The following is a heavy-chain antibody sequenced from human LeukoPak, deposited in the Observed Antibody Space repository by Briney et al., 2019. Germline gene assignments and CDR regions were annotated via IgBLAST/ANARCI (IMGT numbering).Heavy chain of an antibody. CDR1: GYTFSIYY. CDR2: LNPNSGGT. J-gene: IGHJ5*02. D-gene: IGHD3-22*01. V-gene: IGHV1-2*02. CDR3: ARLSSDYWFDT. Sequence: ASVKVSCKASGYTFSIYYIHWVRQAPGQGLEWMGWLNPNSGGTNYAHKFQGRVTMTRDTSISTAYMDLSRLRSDDTAVYYCARLSSDYWFDTWGQGTLGTVSS.